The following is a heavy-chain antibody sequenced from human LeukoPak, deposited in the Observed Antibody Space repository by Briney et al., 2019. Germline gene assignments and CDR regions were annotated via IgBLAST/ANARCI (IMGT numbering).Heavy chain of an antibody. D-gene: IGHD3-16*01. CDR2: INPNSGGT. CDR3: ARTREGVWGSYSP. J-gene: IGHJ4*02. CDR1: GYTFTGYY. V-gene: IGHV1-2*02. Sequence: ASVKVSCKASGYTFTGYYMHWVRQAPGQGLEWMGWINPNSGGTHYAQKFQGRVSMTRDTSTNTVHLELSSLKTNDTAVYYCARTREGVWGSYSPWGQGTLVTVSS.